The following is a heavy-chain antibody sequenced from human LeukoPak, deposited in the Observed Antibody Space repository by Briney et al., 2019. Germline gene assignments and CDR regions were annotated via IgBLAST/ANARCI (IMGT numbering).Heavy chain of an antibody. D-gene: IGHD1-14*01. CDR1: GFTFSSHW. J-gene: IGHJ6*02. CDR3: ARLTGGYYYYGVDV. V-gene: IGHV3-7*01. CDR2: IKQDGSEK. Sequence: GGSLRLSCAASGFTFSSHWMSWVRQAPGKGLEWVANIKQDGSEKYYVDSVKGRFTISRDNAKNSLYLQMNSLRAEDTAVYYCARLTGGYYYYGVDVWGQGTTVTVSS.